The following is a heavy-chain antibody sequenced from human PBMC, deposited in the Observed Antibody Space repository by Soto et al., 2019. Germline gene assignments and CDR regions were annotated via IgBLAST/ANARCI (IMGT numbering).Heavy chain of an antibody. CDR1: VDTFTSYA. CDR2: INAGNGNT. CDR3: ARGTESAAAGRHQYYYYYYYMDV. Sequence: ASLKVCCKASVDTFTSYAMHWVRQAPGQRLEWMGWINAGNGNTKYSQKFQGRVTITRDTSASTAYMELSSLRSEDTAVYYCARGTESAAAGRHQYYYYYYYMDVWGKGTTVTVSS. J-gene: IGHJ6*03. V-gene: IGHV1-3*01. D-gene: IGHD6-13*01.